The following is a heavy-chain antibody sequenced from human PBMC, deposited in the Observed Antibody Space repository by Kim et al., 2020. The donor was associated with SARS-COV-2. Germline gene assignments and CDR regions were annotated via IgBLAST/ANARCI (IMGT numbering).Heavy chain of an antibody. CDR1: GYTLTDLS. CDR2: FDHEDGET. CDR3: STVLVASSYYYGMDV. V-gene: IGHV1-24*01. Sequence: ASVKVYCKVSGYTLTDLSMHWVRQAPGKGRVWMGGFDHEDGETIYAQKFQGRDTMTEDTSTDTAYMELRSLRSEDTAVYYYSTVLVASSYYYGMDVWGQGTTVTVSS. J-gene: IGHJ6*02. D-gene: IGHD5-12*01.